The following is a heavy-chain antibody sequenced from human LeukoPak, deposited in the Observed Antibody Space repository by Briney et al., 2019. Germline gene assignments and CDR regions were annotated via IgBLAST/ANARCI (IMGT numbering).Heavy chain of an antibody. J-gene: IGHJ4*02. D-gene: IGHD2-2*01. V-gene: IGHV4-34*01. CDR3: ARGRDVGGYCSSTSCYPFDY. CDR1: GGSFSGYY. CDR2: IST. Sequence: SETLSLTCAVYGGSFSGYYWSWIRQPPGKGLEWIGEISTNYNPSLKSRVTISVDTSKNQFPLKLSSVTAADTAVYYCARGRDVGGYCSSTSCYPFDYWGQGTLVTVSS.